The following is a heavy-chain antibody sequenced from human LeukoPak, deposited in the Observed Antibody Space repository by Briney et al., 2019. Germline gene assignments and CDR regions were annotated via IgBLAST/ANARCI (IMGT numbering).Heavy chain of an antibody. CDR3: ARGATVTTLGAFDI. Sequence: GASVKVSCKASGYTFTSYYMHWVRQAPGQGLEWMGWINPNSGGTNYAQKFQGWVTMTRDTSISTAYMELSRLRSDDTAVYYCARGATVTTLGAFDIWGQGTMVTVSS. CDR1: GYTFTSYY. D-gene: IGHD4-17*01. J-gene: IGHJ3*02. V-gene: IGHV1-2*04. CDR2: INPNSGGT.